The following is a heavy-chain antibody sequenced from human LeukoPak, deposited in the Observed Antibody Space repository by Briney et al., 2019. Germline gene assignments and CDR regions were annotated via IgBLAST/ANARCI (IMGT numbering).Heavy chain of an antibody. D-gene: IGHD4-11*01. CDR3: ARDPAGLQYYYYYLDV. Sequence: SQTLSLTCTVSGGSISSGSYYWSWIRQPAGKGLEWIGRIYTSGSTNYNPSLKSRVTISVDTSKNQFSLKLSSVTAADTAVYYCARDPAGLQYYYYYLDVWGKGTTVTVSS. J-gene: IGHJ6*03. CDR2: IYTSGST. CDR1: GGSISSGSYY. V-gene: IGHV4-61*02.